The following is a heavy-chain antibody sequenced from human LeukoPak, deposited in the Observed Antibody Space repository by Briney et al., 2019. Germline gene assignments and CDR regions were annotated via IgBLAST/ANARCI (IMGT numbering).Heavy chain of an antibody. CDR3: ARTARLFDD. J-gene: IGHJ5*02. Sequence: PSETLSLTCTVSGASTTTSYWSWIRQPPGKGLECIGYITAGGDTNYNPSLSSRVSMAMDTSKNQFSLRMDSMTAADTAIYYCARTARLFDDWGQGILVTVSS. V-gene: IGHV4-4*09. CDR2: ITAGGDT. CDR1: GASTTTSY.